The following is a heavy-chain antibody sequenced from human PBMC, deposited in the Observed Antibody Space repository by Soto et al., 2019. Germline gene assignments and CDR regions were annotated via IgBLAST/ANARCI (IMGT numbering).Heavy chain of an antibody. J-gene: IGHJ4*02. V-gene: IGHV1-24*01. CDR2: FDPEDGET. D-gene: IGHD3-22*01. CDR3: ATASPSETRDYYDSSGYPFDY. Sequence: QVQLVQSGAEVKKPGASVKVSCKVSGYTLTELSMHWVRQAPGKGLEWMGGFDPEDGETIYAQKFQGRVTMTEDTSTDTAYMELSSLRSEDTAVYYCATASPSETRDYYDSSGYPFDYWGQGTLVTVSS. CDR1: GYTLTELS.